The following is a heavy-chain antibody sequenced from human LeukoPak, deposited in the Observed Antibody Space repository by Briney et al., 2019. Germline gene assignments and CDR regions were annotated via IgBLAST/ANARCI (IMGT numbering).Heavy chain of an antibody. Sequence: PSETLSLTCTVSGGSISSSSYYWGWIRQPPGKGLEWIGSIYYSGSTYYNPSLKSRVTISVDTSKNQFSLKLSSVTAADTAVYYCARDEEQLGPDYWYFDLWGRGTLVTVSS. D-gene: IGHD6-6*01. CDR1: GGSISSSSYY. CDR3: ARDEEQLGPDYWYFDL. J-gene: IGHJ2*01. V-gene: IGHV4-39*07. CDR2: IYYSGST.